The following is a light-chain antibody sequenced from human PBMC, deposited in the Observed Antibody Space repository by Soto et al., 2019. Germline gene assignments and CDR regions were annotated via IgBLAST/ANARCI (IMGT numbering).Light chain of an antibody. CDR1: QTVFFSTNNKNY. V-gene: IGKV4-1*01. CDR3: QQYYDAPRT. J-gene: IGKJ1*01. Sequence: DIVMTHSPDSLAVSLGERATIKCESSQTVFFSTNNKNYLAWYQQRPGQPPKLLISWASIRESGVPDRFSGSGSGTHFTLTIDSLQAEDVAIYYCQQYYDAPRTFGQGTKVDI. CDR2: WAS.